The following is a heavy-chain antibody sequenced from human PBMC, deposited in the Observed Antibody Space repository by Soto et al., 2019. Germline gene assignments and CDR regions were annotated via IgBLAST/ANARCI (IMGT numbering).Heavy chain of an antibody. J-gene: IGHJ4*02. Sequence: VQLVESGGGLVKPGGSLRLSCAASGFTFSSYSMNWVRQAPGKGLEWVSSISSSSSYIYYADSVKGRFTISRDNAKNSLYLQMNSLRAEDTAVYYCARDSPHCSSTSCYAVYWGQGTLVTVSS. CDR3: ARDSPHCSSTSCYAVY. V-gene: IGHV3-21*01. CDR1: GFTFSSYS. CDR2: ISSSSSYI. D-gene: IGHD2-2*01.